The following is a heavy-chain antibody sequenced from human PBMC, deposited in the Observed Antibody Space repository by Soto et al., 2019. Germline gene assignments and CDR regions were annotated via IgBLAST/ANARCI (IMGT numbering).Heavy chain of an antibody. CDR3: ARDAHLRGWLQSDYYYYGMDV. CDR1: GGTFSSYA. D-gene: IGHD5-12*01. J-gene: IGHJ6*02. Sequence: ASVKVSCKASGGTFSSYAISWVRQAPGQGLEWMGGIIPIFGTANYAQKFQGRVTITADESTSTAYMELSSLRSEDTAVYYCARDAHLRGWLQSDYYYYGMDVWGQGTTVTVS. V-gene: IGHV1-69*13. CDR2: IIPIFGTA.